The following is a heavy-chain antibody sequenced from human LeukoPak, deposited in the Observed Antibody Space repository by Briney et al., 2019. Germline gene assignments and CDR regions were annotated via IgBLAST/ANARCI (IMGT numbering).Heavy chain of an antibody. CDR3: ARDNSPGWFGP. D-gene: IGHD4-11*01. J-gene: IGHJ5*02. CDR1: GFTFSSRW. CDR2: IKMDGSSI. V-gene: IGHV3-74*01. Sequence: GGSLRLSCAASGFTFSSRWVHWVRQGPGKGLEWVSRIKMDGSSIDYADSVRGRFTVSRDNAKNTLYLEMNSLRVEDTAVYYCARDNSPGWFGPWGQGTLVTVSS.